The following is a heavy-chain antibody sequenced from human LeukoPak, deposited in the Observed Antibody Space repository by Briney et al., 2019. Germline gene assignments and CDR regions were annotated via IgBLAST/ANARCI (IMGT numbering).Heavy chain of an antibody. D-gene: IGHD2-2*01. J-gene: IGHJ4*02. Sequence: ASVKVSCKASGGTFSSYAISWVRQAPGQGLEWMGWINTNTGNPTYAQGFTGRFVFSLDTSVSTAYLQISSLKAEDTAVYYCASSPDIVVVPAALDYWGQGTLVTVSS. V-gene: IGHV7-4-1*02. CDR1: GGTFSSYA. CDR3: ASSPDIVVVPAALDY. CDR2: INTNTGNP.